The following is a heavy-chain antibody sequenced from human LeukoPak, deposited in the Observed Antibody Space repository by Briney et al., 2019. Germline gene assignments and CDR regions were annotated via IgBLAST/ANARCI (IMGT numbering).Heavy chain of an antibody. D-gene: IGHD6-13*01. CDR1: GFTFSSYG. Sequence: GGSLRLSWAASGFTFSSYGMHWVRQAPGKGLEWVAVIWYDGSNKYYADSVKGRFTISRDNSKNTLFLQMNSLRAEDTAVYYCARDSAASFDYWGQGTLVTVSS. V-gene: IGHV3-33*01. CDR3: ARDSAASFDY. CDR2: IWYDGSNK. J-gene: IGHJ4*02.